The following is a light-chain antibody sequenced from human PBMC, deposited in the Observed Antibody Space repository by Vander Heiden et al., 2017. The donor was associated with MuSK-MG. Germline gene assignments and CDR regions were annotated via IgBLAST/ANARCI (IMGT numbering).Light chain of an antibody. Sequence: QSPLIQPASVSGSPGQSLTISCTGTTADVGGYNYVTWYQQHAGKAPRLLLYDVSERPSGVSSRFSGSKSGNTASLSISGLQAEDEALYYCSSYTSVYSLVFGGGTKVTVL. CDR1: TADVGGYNY. V-gene: IGLV2-14*03. CDR2: DVS. CDR3: SSYTSVYSLV. J-gene: IGLJ3*02.